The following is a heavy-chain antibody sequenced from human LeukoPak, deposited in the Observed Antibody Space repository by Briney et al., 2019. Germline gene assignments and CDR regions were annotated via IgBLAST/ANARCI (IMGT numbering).Heavy chain of an antibody. CDR1: GFTFSSYS. J-gene: IGHJ4*02. D-gene: IGHD1-26*01. Sequence: GGSLRLSCAASGFTFSSYSMNWVRQAPGKGLEWVSAISGSGGSTYYADSVKGRFTISRDNSKNTLYLQMNSLRAEDTAVYYCAKDPRDLWWELPGADYWGQGTLVTVSS. CDR3: AKDPRDLWWELPGADY. CDR2: ISGSGGST. V-gene: IGHV3-23*01.